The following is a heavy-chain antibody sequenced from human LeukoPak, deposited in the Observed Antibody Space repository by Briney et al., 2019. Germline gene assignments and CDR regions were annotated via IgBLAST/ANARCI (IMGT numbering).Heavy chain of an antibody. Sequence: PGGSLRLSCAASGFIFTNYFMSWVRQAPGKGLEWVSTITTSDGNTYYADSVKGRFTVSRDNSKNTLFLQMNSLRAEDTAVYYCAKDGGLWVSAHWGDSWGRGTLVTVSS. CDR2: ITTSDGNT. J-gene: IGHJ4*02. V-gene: IGHV3-23*01. CDR3: AKDGGLWVSAHWGDS. D-gene: IGHD7-27*01. CDR1: GFIFTNYF.